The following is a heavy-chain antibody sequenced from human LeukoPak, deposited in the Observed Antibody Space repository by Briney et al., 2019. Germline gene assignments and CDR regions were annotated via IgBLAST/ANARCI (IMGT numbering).Heavy chain of an antibody. CDR3: ARDDNYGIFVNVDY. CDR2: INPSGGST. V-gene: IGHV1-46*01. Sequence: ASVKVSCKASGYTFTNYYIHWVRQAPGQGLECMGIINPSGGSTSYAQKFQGRVTLTTDTSTSTAYMELSSLRSDDTAVYYCARDDNYGIFVNVDYWGQGTLVTVSS. D-gene: IGHD4-11*01. CDR1: GYTFTNYY. J-gene: IGHJ4*02.